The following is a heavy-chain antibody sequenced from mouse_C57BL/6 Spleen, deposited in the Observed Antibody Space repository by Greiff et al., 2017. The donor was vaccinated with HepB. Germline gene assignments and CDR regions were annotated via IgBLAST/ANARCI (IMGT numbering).Heavy chain of an antibody. Sequence: EVHLVESEGGLVQPGSSMKLSCTASGFTFSDYYMAWVRQVPEKGLEWVANINYDGSSTYYLDSLKSRFIISRDNAKNILYLQMSSLKSEDTATYYCARERLGYAMDYWGQGTSVTVSS. J-gene: IGHJ4*01. CDR1: GFTFSDYY. CDR3: ARERLGYAMDY. CDR2: INYDGSST. V-gene: IGHV5-16*01. D-gene: IGHD3-2*02.